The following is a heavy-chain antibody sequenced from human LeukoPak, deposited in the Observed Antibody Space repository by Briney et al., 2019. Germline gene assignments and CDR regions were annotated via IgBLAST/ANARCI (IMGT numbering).Heavy chain of an antibody. V-gene: IGHV5-10-1*01. J-gene: IGHJ4*02. CDR1: GYIFTSYW. D-gene: IGHD4-11*01. Sequence: PGESLKISCKGSGYIFTSYWISWVRQMPGKGLEWMGRIDPSDSYTNYSPSFQGHVTISADKSISTAYLQWSSLKASDTAMYYCVFSNPSNSDYWGQGTLVTVSS. CDR2: IDPSDSYT. CDR3: VFSNPSNSDY.